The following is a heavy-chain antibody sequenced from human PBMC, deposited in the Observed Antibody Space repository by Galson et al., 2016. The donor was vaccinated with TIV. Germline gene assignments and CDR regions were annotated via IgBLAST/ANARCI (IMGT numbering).Heavy chain of an antibody. D-gene: IGHD2-15*01. CDR1: GYTFTKYA. V-gene: IGHV1-3*01. CDR3: ARFGSGESCSSVNGFDI. Sequence: SVKVSCKASGYTFTKYALHWLRQAPGQRLEWMGWVSGGSGNTKYSQKFQGKVSLTRDSSANTAYMALSSLISEDTAVYYCARFGSGESCSSVNGFDIWGQGTKVFVSS. CDR2: VSGGSGNT. J-gene: IGHJ3*02.